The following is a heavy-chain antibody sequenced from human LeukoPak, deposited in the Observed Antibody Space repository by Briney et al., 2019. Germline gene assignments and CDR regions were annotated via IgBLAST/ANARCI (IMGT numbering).Heavy chain of an antibody. D-gene: IGHD3-16*01. CDR2: INWNGGST. J-gene: IGHJ3*02. V-gene: IGHV3-20*04. CDR1: GFTFDDYG. CDR3: ARLGESRSGSYAIDI. Sequence: GGSLRLSCAASGFTFDDYGMSWVRQAPGKGLEWVSGINWNGGSTGYADSVKGRFTISRDNAKNSLYLQMNSLRAEDTALYYCARLGESRSGSYAIDIWGQGTMVTVSS.